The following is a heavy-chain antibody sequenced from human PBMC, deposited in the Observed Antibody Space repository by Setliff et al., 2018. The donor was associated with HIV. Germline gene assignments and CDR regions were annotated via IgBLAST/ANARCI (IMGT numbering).Heavy chain of an antibody. J-gene: IGHJ3*02. CDR2: IYPSDSDT. V-gene: IGHV5-51*01. Sequence: PGESLKISCQGSGYSFTSYWIGWVRQMPGKGLEWMGIIYPSDSDTRYSPSFQGQVTISADKSLSTAYLQWTSLKASDTAMFYCARPRVADYFDSTGYYLPYAFDIWGQGTMVTVSS. CDR1: GYSFTSYW. D-gene: IGHD3-22*01. CDR3: ARPRVADYFDSTGYYLPYAFDI.